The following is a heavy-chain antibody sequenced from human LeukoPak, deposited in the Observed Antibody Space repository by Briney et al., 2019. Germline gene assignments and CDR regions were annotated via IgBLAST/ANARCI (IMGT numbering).Heavy chain of an antibody. CDR3: ARILDSAWGELGY. CDR2: ISDSGCST. J-gene: IGHJ4*02. V-gene: IGHV3-23*01. Sequence: GGSLRLSCAASGFTFSIYWMSWLPQARGKGLEGLSTISDSGCSTYYADSLEGRFTISRDNSKNTVYLQMNSLRAEDTAVYYCARILDSAWGELGYWGQGTLVTVSS. CDR1: GFTFSIYW. D-gene: IGHD6-19*01.